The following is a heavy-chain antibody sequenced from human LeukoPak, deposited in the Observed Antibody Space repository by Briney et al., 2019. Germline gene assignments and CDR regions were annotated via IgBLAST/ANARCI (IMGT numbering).Heavy chain of an antibody. Sequence: GASVNVSCKASGYTFTSYYMHWVRQAPGQGLEWMGLINPSGGSTSYAQKFQGRVTMTRDTSTSTVYMELSSLRSEDTAVYYCARDQESLYYDFWSGYYTGGLGWFDPWGQGTLVTVSS. CDR2: INPSGGST. CDR3: ARDQESLYYDFWSGYYTGGLGWFDP. V-gene: IGHV1-46*01. J-gene: IGHJ5*02. CDR1: GYTFTSYY. D-gene: IGHD3-3*01.